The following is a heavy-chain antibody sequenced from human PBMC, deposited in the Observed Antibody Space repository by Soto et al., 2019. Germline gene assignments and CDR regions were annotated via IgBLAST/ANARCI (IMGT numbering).Heavy chain of an antibody. CDR2: IGTAGDT. Sequence: EVQLVESGGGLVQPGGSLRLSCAASGFTFSSYDMHWVRQATGKRLEWVSTIGTAGDTYYPGSVKGRFTISRENAKNSLYLQMNSLRVGDTAVYYCARGTPRGGFDYWGQGTLVTVSS. CDR3: ARGTPRGGFDY. J-gene: IGHJ4*02. CDR1: GFTFSSYD. V-gene: IGHV3-13*01. D-gene: IGHD3-10*01.